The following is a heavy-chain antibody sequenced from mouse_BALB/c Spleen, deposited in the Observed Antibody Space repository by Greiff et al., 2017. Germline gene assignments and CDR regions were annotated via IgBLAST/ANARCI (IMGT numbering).Heavy chain of an antibody. J-gene: IGHJ3*01. CDR2: ISDGGSYT. D-gene: IGHD1-2*01. CDR1: GFTFSDYY. CDR3: AREGFYGRVFFAY. Sequence: EVKLMESGGGLVKPGGSLKLSCAASGFTFSDYYMYWVRQTPEKRLEWVATISDGGSYTYYPDSVKGRFTISRDNAKNNLYLQMSSLKSEDTAMYYCAREGFYGRVFFAYWGQGTLVTVSA. V-gene: IGHV5-4*02.